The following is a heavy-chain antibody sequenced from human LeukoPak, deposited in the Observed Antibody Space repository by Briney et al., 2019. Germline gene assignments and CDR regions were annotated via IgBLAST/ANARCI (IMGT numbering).Heavy chain of an antibody. V-gene: IGHV1-2*02. CDR3: ARDSVYYGGPGAPDI. CDR2: INLNGGGT. D-gene: IGHD4-23*01. CDR1: GYTFTAYL. Sequence: EASVKVSCKASGYTFTAYLMHWVRQAPGQGPEWMAWINLNGGGTNYAEKFQGRVTMTRHTAISTAYMELSRLSSDDTAIYYCARDSVYYGGPGAPDIWGQGTMVTVSS. J-gene: IGHJ3*02.